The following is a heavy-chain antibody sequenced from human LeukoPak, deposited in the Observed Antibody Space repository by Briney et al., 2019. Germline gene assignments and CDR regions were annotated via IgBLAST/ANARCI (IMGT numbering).Heavy chain of an antibody. J-gene: IGHJ4*02. CDR2: ISYDGSNK. Sequence: GGSLRLSCAASGFTFSSYAMHWVRQAPGKGLEWVAVISYDGSNKYYADSEKGRFTISRDNSKNTLYLQMNSLRAEDTAVYYCAREDSSGYEFDYWGQGTLVTVSS. D-gene: IGHD3-22*01. CDR1: GFTFSSYA. V-gene: IGHV3-30*01. CDR3: AREDSSGYEFDY.